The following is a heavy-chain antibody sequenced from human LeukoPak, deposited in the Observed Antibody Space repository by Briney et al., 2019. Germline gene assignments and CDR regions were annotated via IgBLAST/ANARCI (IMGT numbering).Heavy chain of an antibody. CDR2: ISGSGGST. D-gene: IGHD1-26*01. J-gene: IGHJ4*02. V-gene: IGHV3-23*01. CDR1: GFTFSSYA. CDR3: AKPADGSYTGLFDC. Sequence: GGSLRLSCAASGFTFSSYAMSWVRQAPGKGLEWGSAISGSGGSTSYADSVKGRFTISRDNSKNTLYLQMNSLRAENTAVYYCAKPADGSYTGLFDCWGQGTLVTVSS.